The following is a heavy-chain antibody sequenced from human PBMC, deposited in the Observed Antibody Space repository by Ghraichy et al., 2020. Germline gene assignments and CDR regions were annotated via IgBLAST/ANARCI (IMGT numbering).Heavy chain of an antibody. J-gene: IGHJ6*02. Sequence: GGSMRLSCAASGFTFSRYGMHWVRQAPDRGLEWVAVTSYDGSNKFYGASVQGRFTISRDNSKNTLLLQMNSLRPEDTAVYYCAKERDTSGYYSFRGDYYGMDVWGQGTTVTVSS. V-gene: IGHV3-30*18. CDR1: GFTFSRYG. CDR2: TSYDGSNK. CDR3: AKERDTSGYYSFRGDYYGMDV. D-gene: IGHD3-22*01.